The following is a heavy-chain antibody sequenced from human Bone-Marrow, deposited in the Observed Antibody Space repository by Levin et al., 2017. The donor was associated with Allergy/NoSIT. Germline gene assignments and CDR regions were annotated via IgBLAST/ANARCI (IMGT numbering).Heavy chain of an antibody. J-gene: IGHJ4*02. CDR1: GFTFSTYS. CDR3: ARGRKGYCTGGVCRTYYYDY. D-gene: IGHD2-8*02. CDR2: ISSSGTSI. Sequence: GESLKISCAASGFTFSTYSITWVRRAPGKGLEWVSSISSSGTSIYYADSLKGRFTISRDNAKNSVFLQMNSLRAEDTAFYYCARGRKGYCTGGVCRTYYYDYWGRGTLVTVSS. V-gene: IGHV3-21*01.